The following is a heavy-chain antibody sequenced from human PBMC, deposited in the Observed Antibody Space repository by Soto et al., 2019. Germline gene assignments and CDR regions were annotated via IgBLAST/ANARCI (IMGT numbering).Heavy chain of an antibody. J-gene: IGHJ4*02. CDR1: GFTFDSYA. D-gene: IGHD2-2*01. Sequence: EVQLLESGGGLVQPGGSLRLSCAASGFTFDSYAMTWVRQAPGKGLEWVSAISGSGDSTYYADSVKGRFTISRDNSKNTLYLQMNSLRSEDAAVYYCAKDRSCVSTSCYTAFDYWGQGTLVTVSS. V-gene: IGHV3-23*01. CDR3: AKDRSCVSTSCYTAFDY. CDR2: ISGSGDST.